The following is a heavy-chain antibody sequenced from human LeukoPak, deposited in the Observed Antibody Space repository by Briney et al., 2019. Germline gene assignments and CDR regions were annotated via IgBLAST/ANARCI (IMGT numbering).Heavy chain of an antibody. V-gene: IGHV1-2*02. D-gene: IGHD2-2*01. CDR1: GYNFTDYY. CDR3: ARGCSSTTCSYDAGDRLFDC. CDR2: INPKSGGT. Sequence: ASVKVSCKASGYNFTDYYIHWVRQAPGQGLEWMGWINPKSGGTNYAQKFRGRVTMTRDTSISTAYMELSGLRSDDTAVYYCARGCSSTTCSYDAGDRLFDCWGQGTLVTVSS. J-gene: IGHJ4*02.